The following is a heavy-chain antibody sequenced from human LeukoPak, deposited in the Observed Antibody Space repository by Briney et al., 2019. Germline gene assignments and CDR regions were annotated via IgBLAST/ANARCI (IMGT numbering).Heavy chain of an antibody. CDR3: ARAPAYDAFDI. Sequence: SETLSLTCTVSGYSISSGYYWGWIRQPPGKGLEWIGSIYHSASTYYNPSLKSRVTISVDTSKNQFSLKLSSVTAADTAVYYCARAPAYDAFDIWGQGTMVTVSS. V-gene: IGHV4-38-2*02. CDR2: IYHSAST. D-gene: IGHD1-14*01. J-gene: IGHJ3*02. CDR1: GYSISSGYY.